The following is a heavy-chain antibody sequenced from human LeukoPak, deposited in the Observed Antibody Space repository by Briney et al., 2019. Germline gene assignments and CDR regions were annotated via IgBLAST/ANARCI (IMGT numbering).Heavy chain of an antibody. Sequence: GGSLRLSCAASGFTFSSYAMSWVRQAPGKGLEWVSAISGSGGSTYYADSVKGRFTISRDNSKNTLYLQMSSLRAEDTAVYYCAKDGYSSGWYGAFDYWGQGTLVTVSS. V-gene: IGHV3-23*01. J-gene: IGHJ4*02. CDR2: ISGSGGST. CDR3: AKDGYSSGWYGAFDY. CDR1: GFTFSSYA. D-gene: IGHD6-19*01.